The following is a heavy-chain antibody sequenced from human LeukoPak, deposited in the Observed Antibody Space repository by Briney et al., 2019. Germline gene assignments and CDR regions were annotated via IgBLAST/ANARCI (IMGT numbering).Heavy chain of an antibody. Sequence: SQTLSLTCAVSGGSISSGGYSWSWIRQPPGKGLEWIGYIYYSGSTNYNPSLKSRVTISVDTSKNQFSLKLSSVTAADAAVYYCARTPTIFGVVSVFDYWGQGTLVTVSS. J-gene: IGHJ4*02. CDR1: GGSISSGGYS. CDR3: ARTPTIFGVVSVFDY. D-gene: IGHD3-3*01. CDR2: IYYSGST. V-gene: IGHV4-61*08.